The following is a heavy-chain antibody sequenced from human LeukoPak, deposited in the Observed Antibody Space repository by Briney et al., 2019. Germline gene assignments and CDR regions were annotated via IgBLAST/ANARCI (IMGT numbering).Heavy chain of an antibody. CDR1: GFTVDTYW. CDR2: IKEDGTRK. D-gene: IGHD3-16*01. CDR3: VAWGSLVV. Sequence: GGSLRLSCVASGFTVDTYWMSWVRQAPGKGLDWVAHIKEDGTRKYYVDSVRGRFTISRDNAKNSLFLQMNSLRVEDTPVFYCVAWGSLVVWGQGTLVTVSS. V-gene: IGHV3-7*01. J-gene: IGHJ4*02.